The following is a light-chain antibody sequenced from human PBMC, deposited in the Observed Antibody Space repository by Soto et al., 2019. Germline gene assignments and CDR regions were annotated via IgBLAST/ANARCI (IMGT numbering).Light chain of an antibody. CDR2: DTS. Sequence: EIVLTQSPATLSLSPGERATLSCRASQRISRSLAWYQHKPGQAPRLLIFDTSNRATGIPARFSGSGSGTDFTLTISSLEPEDFAIYYCQQRDSWPLTFGQGTKVEIK. V-gene: IGKV3-11*01. CDR3: QQRDSWPLT. CDR1: QRISRS. J-gene: IGKJ1*01.